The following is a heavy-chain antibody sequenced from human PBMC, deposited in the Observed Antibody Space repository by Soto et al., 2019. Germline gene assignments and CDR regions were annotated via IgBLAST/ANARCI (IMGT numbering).Heavy chain of an antibody. CDR3: EKDLDVVMIVTANRGLDV. CDR1: GFTFDNYG. D-gene: IGHD2-15*01. Sequence: QVQLVESGGGVVQPGRSLRLSCAASGFTFDNYGLHWVRQAPGKGLVWVAVISYDGSKKFYADSVTGRFTISRENSKNTLYLQMNTRRVEDTAVYYCEKDLDVVMIVTANRGLDVWCQGTTVTVSS. CDR2: ISYDGSKK. V-gene: IGHV3-30*18. J-gene: IGHJ6*02.